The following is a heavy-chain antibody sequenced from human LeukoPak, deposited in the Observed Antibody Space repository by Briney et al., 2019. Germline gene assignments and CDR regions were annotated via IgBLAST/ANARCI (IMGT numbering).Heavy chain of an antibody. Sequence: GGSLRLSCAASGFTVSDNYMSWVRQAPGKGLEWVSVIYSGGTTYYADSVKGRFTISRDESKNTLYLQMNSLRAEDTAVYYCARDSRYCSSTSCYFYYWGQGTLVTVSS. CDR1: GFTVSDNY. J-gene: IGHJ4*02. CDR3: ARDSRYCSSTSCYFYY. CDR2: IYSGGTT. V-gene: IGHV3-66*02. D-gene: IGHD2-2*01.